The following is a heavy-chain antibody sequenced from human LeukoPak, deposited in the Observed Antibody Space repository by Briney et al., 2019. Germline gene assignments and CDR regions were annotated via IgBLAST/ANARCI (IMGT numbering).Heavy chain of an antibody. CDR3: ARSPQVHDAFDI. CDR2: IYHSGST. CDR1: GGSISSGGYS. Sequence: SQTLSLTRAVSGGSISSGGYSWSWIRQPPGKGLEWIGYIYHSGSTYYNPSLKSRVTISVDRSKNQFSLKLSSVTAADTAVYYCARSPQVHDAFDIWGQGTMVTVSS. J-gene: IGHJ3*02. V-gene: IGHV4-30-2*01.